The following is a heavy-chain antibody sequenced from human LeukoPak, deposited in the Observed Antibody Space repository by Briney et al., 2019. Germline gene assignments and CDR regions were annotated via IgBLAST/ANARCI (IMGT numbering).Heavy chain of an antibody. CDR1: GFAFSNYW. J-gene: IGHJ4*02. D-gene: IGHD1-1*01. CDR3: ARTPLTQLEPDHFDS. V-gene: IGHV3-7*01. Sequence: PGGSLRLSCAASGFAFSNYWMTWVRQAPGKGLQWVANIKPDGTEKNYVDSVKGRFTISRDNAKNSVYLQLNSLRVDDTALYYCARTPLTQLEPDHFDSWGQGTLVSVS. CDR2: IKPDGTEK.